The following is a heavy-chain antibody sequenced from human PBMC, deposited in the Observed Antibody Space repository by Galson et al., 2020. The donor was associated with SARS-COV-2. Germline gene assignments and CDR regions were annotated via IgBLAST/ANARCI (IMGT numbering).Heavy chain of an antibody. CDR2: IRSKAYGGTT. V-gene: IGHV3-49*04. CDR3: TRDPSRGWFGELFPLDYMDV. D-gene: IGHD3-10*01. J-gene: IGHJ6*03. Sequence: GESLKISCTASGFTFGDYAMSWVRQAPGKGLEWVGFIRSKAYGGTTEYAASVKGRFTISRDDSKSIAYLQMNSLKTEDTAVYYCTRDPSRGWFGELFPLDYMDVWGKGTTVTVSS. CDR1: GFTFGDYA.